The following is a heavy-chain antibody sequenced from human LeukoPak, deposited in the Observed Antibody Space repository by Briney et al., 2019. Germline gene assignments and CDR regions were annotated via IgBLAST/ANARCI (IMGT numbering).Heavy chain of an antibody. V-gene: IGHV3-30*18. J-gene: IGHJ4*02. CDR2: ISYDGSNK. Sequence: GSLRLSCAASGFTFSSYWMHWVRQAPGKGLEWVAVISYDGSNKYYADSVKGRFTISRDNSKNTLYLQMNSLRAEDTAVYYCAKDLRTYYYGSGSYCDYWGQGTLVTVSS. CDR1: GFTFSSYW. CDR3: AKDLRTYYYGSGSYCDY. D-gene: IGHD3-10*01.